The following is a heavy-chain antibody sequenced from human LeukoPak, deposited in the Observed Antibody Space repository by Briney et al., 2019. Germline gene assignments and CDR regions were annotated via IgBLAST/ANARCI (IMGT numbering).Heavy chain of an antibody. D-gene: IGHD2-21*02. CDR3: ARDPYCGGDCYYDY. CDR2: INPHGGST. V-gene: IGHV1-46*01. Sequence: ASVKVSCKASGYTFTSYYMHWVRQAPGQGLEWMGIINPHGGSTSYAQKFQGRVTITADESTSTAYMELSSLRSEDTAVYYCARDPYCGGDCYYDYWGQGTLVTVSS. J-gene: IGHJ4*02. CDR1: GYTFTSYY.